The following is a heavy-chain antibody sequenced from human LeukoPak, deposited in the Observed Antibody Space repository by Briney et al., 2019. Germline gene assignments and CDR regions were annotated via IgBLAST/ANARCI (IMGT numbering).Heavy chain of an antibody. D-gene: IGHD3-10*01. J-gene: IGHJ4*02. CDR3: AKASVWTMVRIVSYFDE. CDR1: RFTFSSYS. V-gene: IGHV3-21*04. CDR2: ISSSGSYI. Sequence: PGGSLRLSCAASRFTFSSYSMNWVRQAPGKGLEWVSSISSSGSYIYYADSVKGRFTISRDNSKKTVDLQMHSLRAEDTAVYYCAKASVWTMVRIVSYFDEWGQGIQVTVSS.